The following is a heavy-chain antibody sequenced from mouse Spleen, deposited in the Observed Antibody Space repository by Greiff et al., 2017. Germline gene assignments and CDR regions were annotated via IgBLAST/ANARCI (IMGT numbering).Heavy chain of an antibody. CDR3: ASRQLLRY. CDR2: INPSNGRT. J-gene: IGHJ2*01. V-gene: IGHV1S81*02. CDR1: GYTFTSYW. D-gene: IGHD1-1*01. Sequence: QVQLQQPGAELVKPGASVKLSCKASGYTFTSYWMHWVKQRPGQGLEWIGEINPSNGRTNYNEKFKSKATLTVDKSSSTAYMQLSSLTSEDSAVYYCASRQLLRYWGQGTTLTVSS.